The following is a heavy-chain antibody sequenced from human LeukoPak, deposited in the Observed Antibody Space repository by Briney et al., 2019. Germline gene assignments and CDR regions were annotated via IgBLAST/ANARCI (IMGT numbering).Heavy chain of an antibody. CDR1: GGTFSSYA. Sequence: GASVNVSCKASGGTFSSYAISWVRQAPGQGLEWMGRIIPIFGIANYAQKFQGRVTITADKSTSTAYMELSSLRSEDTAVYYCARELYSGYEYYFDYWGQGTLVTVSS. CDR2: IIPIFGIA. J-gene: IGHJ4*02. CDR3: ARELYSGYEYYFDY. D-gene: IGHD5-12*01. V-gene: IGHV1-69*04.